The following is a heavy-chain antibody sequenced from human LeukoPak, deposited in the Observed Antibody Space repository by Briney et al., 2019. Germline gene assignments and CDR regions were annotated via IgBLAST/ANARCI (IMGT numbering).Heavy chain of an antibody. CDR1: GFTFSSYA. J-gene: IGHJ6*02. CDR2: ISGSGGST. V-gene: IGHV3-23*01. D-gene: IGHD3-10*01. CDR3: AKDLDTMVRGPPYYYGMDV. Sequence: QAGGSLRLSCAASGFTFSSYAMSWVRQAPGKGLEWVSAISGSGGSTYYADSVKGRFTISRDNSKNTLYPQMNSLRAEDTAVYYCAKDLDTMVRGPPYYYGMDVWGQGTTVTVSS.